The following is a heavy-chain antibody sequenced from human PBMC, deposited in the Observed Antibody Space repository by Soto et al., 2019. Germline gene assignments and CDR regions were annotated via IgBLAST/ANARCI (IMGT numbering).Heavy chain of an antibody. J-gene: IGHJ4*02. V-gene: IGHV3-48*02. CDR3: ARDRDIVLVPAARLDY. Sequence: EVQLVESGGGLVQPGGSLRLSCAASGFTFSSYSMNWVRQAPGKGLEWVSYISSSSSTIYYADSVKGRFTISRDNAKNSLYLQMNSLRDEDTAVYYCARDRDIVLVPAARLDYWGQGTLVTVSS. CDR2: ISSSSSTI. D-gene: IGHD2-2*01. CDR1: GFTFSSYS.